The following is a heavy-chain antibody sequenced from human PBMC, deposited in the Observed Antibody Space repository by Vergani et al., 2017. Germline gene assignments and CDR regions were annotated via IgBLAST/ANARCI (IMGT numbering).Heavy chain of an antibody. Sequence: QVQLVQSGAEVKKPGASVKVSCKASGYTFTSYGISWVRQAPGQGLEWMGWISAYNGNTNYAQKLQGRVTMTTDTSTRTAYMELRSLRSDDTAVYYCARDPGLWGRGYTLKGVDYGGQGTLVTVSS. V-gene: IGHV1-18*01. CDR3: ARDPGLWGRGYTLKGVDY. J-gene: IGHJ4*02. CDR2: ISAYNGNT. CDR1: GYTFTSYG. D-gene: IGHD5-18*01.